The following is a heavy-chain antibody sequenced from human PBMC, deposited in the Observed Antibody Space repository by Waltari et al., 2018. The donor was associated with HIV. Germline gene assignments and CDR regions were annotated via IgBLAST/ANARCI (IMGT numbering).Heavy chain of an antibody. Sequence: QVHLVESGGGVVQPGRSLRLSCVTSGFTFRDYAFHWVRQVPGKGPEGLADFVEEVTNQYEAKSVTARVSSSRDDAKNTVHLQMCSLRDEDAAMYFCAKDGRLRWYGDTGWLDSWGRGSQVTVSS. J-gene: IGHJ5*01. D-gene: IGHD3-10*01. V-gene: IGHV3-30*15. CDR3: AKDGRLRWYGDTGWLDS. CDR1: GFTFRDYA. CDR2: FVEEVTNQ.